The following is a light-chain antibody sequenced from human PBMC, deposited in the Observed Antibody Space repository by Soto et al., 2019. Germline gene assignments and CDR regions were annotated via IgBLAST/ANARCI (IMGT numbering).Light chain of an antibody. CDR1: QTVSSY. Sequence: DIHTTQPPASLSASAGDTVKTTSRSSQTVSSYLNWYQQKPGKVPKILIYDKSNLQSGVQSRFSGRGFGTDFTLTISSLQPEDFATYYCQQSFTNPTFGKGKRLEIK. CDR2: DKS. V-gene: IGKV1-39*01. CDR3: QQSFTNPT. J-gene: IGKJ5*01.